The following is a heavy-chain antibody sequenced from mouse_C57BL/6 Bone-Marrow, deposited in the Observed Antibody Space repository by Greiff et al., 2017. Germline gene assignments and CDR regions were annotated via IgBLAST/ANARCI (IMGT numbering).Heavy chain of an antibody. CDR2: INPNNGGT. V-gene: IGHV1-22*01. D-gene: IGHD4-1*02. CDR3: ARSATGTPYYAMDY. Sequence: VHVKQSGPELVKPGASVKMSCKASGYTFTDYNMHWVKQSHGKSLEWIGYINPNNGGTSYNQKFKGKATLTVNKSSSTAYMELRSLTSEDSAVYYCARSATGTPYYAMDYWGQGTSVTVSS. CDR1: GYTFTDYN. J-gene: IGHJ4*01.